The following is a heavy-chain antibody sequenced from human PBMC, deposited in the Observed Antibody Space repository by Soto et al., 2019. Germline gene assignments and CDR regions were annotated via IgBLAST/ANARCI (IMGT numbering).Heavy chain of an antibody. CDR3: ARDRGIDRSVAGRWFDP. D-gene: IGHD6-19*01. Sequence: ASVKVSCKASGYTFTTYGIIWVRQAPGQGLEWIGWISAYNGNTNYAQKLQGRVTMTTDTSTSTAYMELRSLRSDDTAVYYCARDRGIDRSVAGRWFDPWGQGTLVTVSS. J-gene: IGHJ5*02. V-gene: IGHV1-18*01. CDR1: GYTFTTYG. CDR2: ISAYNGNT.